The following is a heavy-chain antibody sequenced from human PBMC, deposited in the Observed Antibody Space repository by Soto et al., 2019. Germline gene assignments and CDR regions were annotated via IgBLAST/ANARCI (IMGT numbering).Heavy chain of an antibody. CDR2: IIPIFGTA. CDR3: ARDAPVETATIIGLDV. D-gene: IGHD5-12*01. CDR1: GGTFSSYA. Sequence: QVQLVQSGAEVKKPGSSVKVSCKASGGTFSSYAISWVRQAPGQGLEWMGGIIPIFGTANYAQKFQGRVTIPAAEFTSIAFMELSSLRSEDTAVYYCARDAPVETATIIGLDVWGQGTTVTVSS. J-gene: IGHJ6*02. V-gene: IGHV1-69*12.